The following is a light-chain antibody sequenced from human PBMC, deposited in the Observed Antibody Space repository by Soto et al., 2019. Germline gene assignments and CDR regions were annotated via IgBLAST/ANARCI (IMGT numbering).Light chain of an antibody. CDR1: QSISNW. J-gene: IGKJ1*01. CDR3: QQYNTYWT. V-gene: IGKV1-5*03. Sequence: DIQMTQSPSTLSASVGDSVTITCRATQSISNWLAWYQQKPGRAPKLLIYKASSLESGVPSRFSGSGSGTDFTLTISSLQPDDIATYYCQQYNTYWTFGQGTKVDIK. CDR2: KAS.